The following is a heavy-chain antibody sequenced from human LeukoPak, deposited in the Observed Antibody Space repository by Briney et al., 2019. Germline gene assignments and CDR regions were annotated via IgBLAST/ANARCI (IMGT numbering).Heavy chain of an antibody. J-gene: IGHJ4*02. V-gene: IGHV1-18*01. D-gene: IGHD3-22*01. CDR2: ISAYNGNT. Sequence: GASVKVSCKASGYTFTSYGISWVRQAPGQGLEWMGWISAYNGNTNYAQKLQGRVTMTTDTSTSTAYMELRSLRSDDTAVYYCARQALNYYDSSGYPDYWGQGTLVTVSS. CDR3: ARQALNYYDSSGYPDY. CDR1: GYTFTSYG.